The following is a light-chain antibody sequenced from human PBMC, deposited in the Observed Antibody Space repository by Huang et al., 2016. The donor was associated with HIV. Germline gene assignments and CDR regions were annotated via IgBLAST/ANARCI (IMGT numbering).Light chain of an antibody. CDR1: YHSSRF. CDR3: QENYSSPVTS. J-gene: IGKJ4*02. V-gene: IGKV1-39*01. CDR2: GAS. Sequence: IQMDQSPSSLSAFVGDRVTISCRSNYHSSRFLNWYHQKPGKAPRLLIYGASSLQSDVPSRFSSSGFGTDFPLTISGIQPEDLGTYYCQENYSSPVTSFGGGTRLEIK.